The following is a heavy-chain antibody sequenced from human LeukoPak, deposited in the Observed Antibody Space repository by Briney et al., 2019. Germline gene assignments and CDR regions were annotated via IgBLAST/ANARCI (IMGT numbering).Heavy chain of an antibody. CDR2: IKQDGSEK. Sequence: GGSLRLSCAASGFTFSSYAMSWVRQAPGKGLEWVANIKQDGSEKYYVDSVKGRFTISRDNAKNSLYLQMNSLRAEDTAVYYCARVGSSGYLASDAFDIWGQGTMVTVSS. D-gene: IGHD3-22*01. CDR1: GFTFSSYA. CDR3: ARVGSSGYLASDAFDI. J-gene: IGHJ3*02. V-gene: IGHV3-7*01.